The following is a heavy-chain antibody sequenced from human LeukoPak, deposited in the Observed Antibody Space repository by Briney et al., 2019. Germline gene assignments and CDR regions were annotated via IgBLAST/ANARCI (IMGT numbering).Heavy chain of an antibody. CDR1: GGSISSSSYY. V-gene: IGHV4-39*07. J-gene: IGHJ4*02. CDR3: ARAHYGSGSYWVGPIDY. D-gene: IGHD3-10*01. Sequence: SETLSLTCTVSGGSISSSSYYWGWIRQPPGKGLEWIGSIYYSGSTYYNPSLKSRVTISVDTSKNQFSLKLSSVTAADTAVYYCARAHYGSGSYWVGPIDYWGQGTLVTVSS. CDR2: IYYSGST.